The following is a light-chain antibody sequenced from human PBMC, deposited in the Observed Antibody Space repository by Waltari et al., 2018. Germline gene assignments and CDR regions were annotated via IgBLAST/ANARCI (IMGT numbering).Light chain of an antibody. V-gene: IGKV2-28*01. CDR3: MQALQTPYT. CDR2: LGS. J-gene: IGKJ2*01. CDR1: QSLLHSNGYNY. Sequence: DIVMTQSPLSPSVTPGEAASISCRPSQSLLHSNGYNYLDWYLQKPGQSPQLLIYLGSNRASGVPDRFSGSASGTDFTLKISRVEAEDVGVYYCMQALQTPYTFGQGTKLEIK.